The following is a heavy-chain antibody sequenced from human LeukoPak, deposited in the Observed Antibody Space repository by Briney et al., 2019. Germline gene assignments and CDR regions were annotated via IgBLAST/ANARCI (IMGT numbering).Heavy chain of an antibody. CDR2: IYTSGST. CDR1: GGSISSGSYY. J-gene: IGHJ2*01. Sequence: PSQTLSLTCTVSGGSISSGSYYWSWIRQPAGKGLEWIGRIYTSGSTNYNPSLKSRVTISVDTSKNQFSLKLSSVTAADTAVYYCARVFSDILTGYYPRPEYWYFDLWGRGTLVTVSS. CDR3: ARVFSDILTGYYPRPEYWYFDL. D-gene: IGHD3-9*01. V-gene: IGHV4-61*02.